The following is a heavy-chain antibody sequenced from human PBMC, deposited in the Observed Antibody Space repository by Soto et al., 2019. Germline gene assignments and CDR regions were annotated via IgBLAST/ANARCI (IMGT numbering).Heavy chain of an antibody. D-gene: IGHD6-6*01. Sequence: GGSLRLSCAASGFTVSSNYMSWVRQAPGKGLEWVSVIYSGGSTYYADSVKGRFTISRDNSKNTLYLQMNSLRAEDTAVYYCARMAARTHYYYYYMDVWGKGTTVTVSS. J-gene: IGHJ6*03. V-gene: IGHV3-66*01. CDR1: GFTVSSNY. CDR3: ARMAARTHYYYYYMDV. CDR2: IYSGGST.